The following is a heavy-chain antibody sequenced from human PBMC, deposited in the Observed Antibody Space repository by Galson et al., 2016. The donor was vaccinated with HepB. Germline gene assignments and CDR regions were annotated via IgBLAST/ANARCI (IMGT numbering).Heavy chain of an antibody. CDR2: IYYSGST. CDR1: GGSISSSSYY. J-gene: IGHJ6*02. D-gene: IGHD5-12*01. V-gene: IGHV4-39*01. Sequence: SETLSLTCIVSGGSISSSSYYRGWIRQTPGKGLEWVGSIYYSGSTDYNPSLKSRVTISVDTSKNQFSLKLSSVTAADTAFYYCAGRGLYYYYYAMDVWGQGTTVTVSS. CDR3: AGRGLYYYYYAMDV.